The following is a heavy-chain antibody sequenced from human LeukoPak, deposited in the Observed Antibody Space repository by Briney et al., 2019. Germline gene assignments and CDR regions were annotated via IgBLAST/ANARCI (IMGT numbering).Heavy chain of an antibody. CDR3: ARDLTSGYGMDV. J-gene: IGHJ6*02. V-gene: IGHV3-53*01. D-gene: IGHD2/OR15-2a*01. Sequence: GGSLRLSCAASGFTVSSHYMSWVRQAPGKGLECVSVIYSGGSTYYADSVKGRFTISRDNSKDTLYLQMNSLRAEDTAVYYCARDLTSGYGMDVWGQGTTVTVSS. CDR2: IYSGGST. CDR1: GFTVSSHY.